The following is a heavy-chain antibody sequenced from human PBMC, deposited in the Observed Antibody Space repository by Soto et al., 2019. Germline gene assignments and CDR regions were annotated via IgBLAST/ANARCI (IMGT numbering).Heavy chain of an antibody. CDR1: GHNFATYW. J-gene: IGHJ5*02. CDR3: ARHGFYGDYASNYFDP. CDR2: IYPGNSDA. V-gene: IGHV5-51*01. Sequence: GESLKISCQASGHNFATYWIAWVRQMPGKGLEYMGIIYPGNSDARYSPSFQGQVTFSADKSISTAYLHWSSLKASDTAMYYCARHGFYGDYASNYFDPWGQGTLVTVSS. D-gene: IGHD4-17*01.